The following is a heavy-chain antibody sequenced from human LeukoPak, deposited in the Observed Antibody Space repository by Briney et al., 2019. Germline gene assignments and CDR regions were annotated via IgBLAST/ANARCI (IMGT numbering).Heavy chain of an antibody. CDR3: ARSGYSSGWYALDY. Sequence: PGGSLRLSCAASGFTFSSYGMHWVRQAPGKGLEWVAVISYDGSNKYYADSVKGRFTIPRDNSKNTLYLQMNSLRAEGTAVYYCARSGYSSGWYALDYWGQGTLVTVSS. J-gene: IGHJ4*02. CDR1: GFTFSSYG. D-gene: IGHD6-19*01. V-gene: IGHV3-30*03. CDR2: ISYDGSNK.